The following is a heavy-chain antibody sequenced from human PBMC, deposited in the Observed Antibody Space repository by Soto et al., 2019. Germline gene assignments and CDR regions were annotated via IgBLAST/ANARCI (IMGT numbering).Heavy chain of an antibody. CDR1: GFTFSAYG. CDR3: ARVGGTVTPDY. J-gene: IGHJ4*02. CDR2: IYYDGNNK. D-gene: IGHD4-17*01. V-gene: IGHV3-33*01. Sequence: QVQLVESGGGVVQPGRSLRLSCAASGFTFSAYGMHWVRQAPGKGLEWLAMIYYDGNNKYYADSVEGRFTISRDNSKNTLYLQMSSLRAEDTAVYYCARVGGTVTPDYWGQGTLVTVSS.